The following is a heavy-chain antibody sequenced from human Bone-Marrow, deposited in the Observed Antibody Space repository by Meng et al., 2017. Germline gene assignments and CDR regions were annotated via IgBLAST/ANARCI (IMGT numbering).Heavy chain of an antibody. Sequence: EVQLVGSGGGLVRPGGSLRLSCAASGFTFSNAWMSWVRQAPGRGLEWVARIKGKTDGETPDYAAPVKGRFTISRDDSKNTLYLQMHSLKTEDTAVYYCNWNDFGDYWGQGALVTVSS. D-gene: IGHD1-1*01. V-gene: IGHV3-15*01. CDR3: NWNDFGDY. CDR2: IKGKTDGETP. J-gene: IGHJ4*02. CDR1: GFTFSNAW.